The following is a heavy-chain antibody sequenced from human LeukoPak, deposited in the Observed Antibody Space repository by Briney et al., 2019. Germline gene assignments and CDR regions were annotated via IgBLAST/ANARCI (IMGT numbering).Heavy chain of an antibody. V-gene: IGHV3-23*01. CDR3: ATDREGDPSAYYLV. J-gene: IGHJ4*02. Sequence: GGSLRLSCAASGFIVSGDFMSWVRQAPGKGLEWVSTISDNGGGTYYADSVKGRFTISRDNSKNTLFLQMNSLRAEDSAVYYCATDREGDPSAYYLVGGQGTLITVSS. D-gene: IGHD3-22*01. CDR1: GFIVSGDF. CDR2: ISDNGGGT.